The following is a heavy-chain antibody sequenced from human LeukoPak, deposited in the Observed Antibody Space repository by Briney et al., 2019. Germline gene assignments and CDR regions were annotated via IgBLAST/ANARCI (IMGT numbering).Heavy chain of an antibody. Sequence: GGSLRLSCVASGFTFTSYAMSWIRQAPGKGREYASYIRGSGSTTHYADSVKGRFTISRDNSKNTLYLQMNSLRAEDTAVYYCAKDLGSFQDFDYWGQGTLVTVSS. V-gene: IGHV3-23*01. D-gene: IGHD1-26*01. CDR1: GFTFTSYA. CDR3: AKDLGSFQDFDY. J-gene: IGHJ4*02. CDR2: IRGSGSTT.